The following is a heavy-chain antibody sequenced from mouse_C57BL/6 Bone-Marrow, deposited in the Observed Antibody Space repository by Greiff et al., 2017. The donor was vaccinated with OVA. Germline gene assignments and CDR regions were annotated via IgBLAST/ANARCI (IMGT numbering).Heavy chain of an antibody. V-gene: IGHV7-1*01. CDR1: GFTFSDFY. J-gene: IGHJ4*01. CDR2: SRNKANDYTT. Sequence: EVQGVESGGGLVQSGRSLRLSCATSGFTFSDFYMEWVRQAPGKGLEWIAASRNKANDYTTEYSASVKGRFIVSRDTSQSILYLQMNALRAEDTAIYYCARDAGDYDWYAMDYWGQGTSVTVSS. CDR3: ARDAGDYDWYAMDY. D-gene: IGHD2-4*01.